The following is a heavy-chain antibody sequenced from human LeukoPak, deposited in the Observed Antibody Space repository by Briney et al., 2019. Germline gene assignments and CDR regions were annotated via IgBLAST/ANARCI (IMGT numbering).Heavy chain of an antibody. V-gene: IGHV3-30-3*01. J-gene: IGHJ3*02. CDR2: ISYDGGNK. D-gene: IGHD6-13*01. CDR3: ARFSAAEDAFDI. Sequence: PGGSLRLSCAAPGFTFSSYAMHWVRQAPGKGLEWVAVISYDGGNKYYADSVKGRFTISRDNSKNTLYLQMNSLGAEDTAVYYCARFSAAEDAFDIWGQGTMVTVSS. CDR1: GFTFSSYA.